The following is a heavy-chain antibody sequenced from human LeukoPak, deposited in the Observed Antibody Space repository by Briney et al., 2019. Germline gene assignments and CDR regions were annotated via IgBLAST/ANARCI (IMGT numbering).Heavy chain of an antibody. V-gene: IGHV3-33*06. D-gene: IGHD3-10*01. Sequence: AGGSLRLSCAASGFTFSSYGMHWVRQAPGKGLEWGAVIWYDGSNKYYADSVKGRFTISRENYKNTLYLQMNSLRAEDTAVYYCAKALWFGELFSGFDYWGQGTLVTVSS. CDR3: AKALWFGELFSGFDY. CDR2: IWYDGSNK. J-gene: IGHJ4*02. CDR1: GFTFSSYG.